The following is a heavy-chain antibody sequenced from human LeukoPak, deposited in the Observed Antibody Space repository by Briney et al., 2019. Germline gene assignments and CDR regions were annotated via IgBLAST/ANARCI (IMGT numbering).Heavy chain of an antibody. Sequence: GGSLRLSCAASGFTFSSYSMNWVRQAPGKGLEWVLSISSSSSYIYYADSVKGRFTISRDSAKNSLYLQMNSLRAEDTAVYYCANSLRSINYFDYWGQGTLVTVSS. CDR2: ISSSSSYI. CDR1: GFTFSSYS. J-gene: IGHJ4*02. CDR3: ANSLRSINYFDY. V-gene: IGHV3-21*04. D-gene: IGHD3-3*01.